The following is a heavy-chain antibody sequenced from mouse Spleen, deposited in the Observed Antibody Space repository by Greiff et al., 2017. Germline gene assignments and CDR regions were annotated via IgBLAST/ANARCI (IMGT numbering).Heavy chain of an antibody. Sequence: EVKLMESGGGLVKPGGSLKLSCAASGFTFSSYAMSWVRQTPEKRLEWVATISSGGSYTYYPDSVKGRFTISRDNAKNTLYLQMSSLRSEDTAMYYCARGGAGSYFDYWGQGTTLTVSS. J-gene: IGHJ2*01. CDR1: GFTFSSYA. D-gene: IGHD4-1*01. V-gene: IGHV5-9-1*01. CDR2: ISSGGSYT. CDR3: ARGGAGSYFDY.